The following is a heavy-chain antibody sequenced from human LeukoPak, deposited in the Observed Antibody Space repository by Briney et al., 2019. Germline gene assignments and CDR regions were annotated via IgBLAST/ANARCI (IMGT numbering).Heavy chain of an antibody. Sequence: SETLSLTCTVSGGSISSYYWSWIRQPPGKGLEWIGYIYYSGSTNYNPSLKSRVTISVDTSKNQFSLKLSSVTAADTAVYYCARDAGKNAFDIWGQGTMVTVSS. CDR2: IYYSGST. V-gene: IGHV4-59*01. CDR3: ARDAGKNAFDI. J-gene: IGHJ3*02. D-gene: IGHD3-10*01. CDR1: GGSISSYY.